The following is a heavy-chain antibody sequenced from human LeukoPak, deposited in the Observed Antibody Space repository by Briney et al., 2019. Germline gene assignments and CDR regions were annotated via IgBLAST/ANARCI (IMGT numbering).Heavy chain of an antibody. CDR1: GFTFSNAW. Sequence: TGGSLRLSCAASGFTFSNAWMSCVRQAPGKGLEWVGRIKSKTDGGTTDYAAPVKGRFTISRDDSKNTLYLQMNSLKTEDTAVYYCTTVSLWFGELFYYWGQGTLVTVSS. CDR3: TTVSLWFGELFYY. J-gene: IGHJ4*02. D-gene: IGHD3-10*01. CDR2: IKSKTDGGTT. V-gene: IGHV3-15*01.